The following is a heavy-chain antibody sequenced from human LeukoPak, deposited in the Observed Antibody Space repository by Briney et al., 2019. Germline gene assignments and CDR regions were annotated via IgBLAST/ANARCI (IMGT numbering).Heavy chain of an antibody. CDR3: ARFAGLFGAFDI. Sequence: ASVKVSCKASGYTFTGYYMHWVRQAPGQGLEWMGWINPNSGGTNYAQKFQGRVTMTRDTSISTAYMELRSLRSDGTAVYYCARFAGLFGAFDIWGQGTMVTVSS. CDR1: GYTFTGYY. V-gene: IGHV1-2*02. CDR2: INPNSGGT. J-gene: IGHJ3*02. D-gene: IGHD3-10*02.